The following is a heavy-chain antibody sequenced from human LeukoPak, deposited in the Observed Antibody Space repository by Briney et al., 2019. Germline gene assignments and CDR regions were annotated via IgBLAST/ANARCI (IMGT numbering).Heavy chain of an antibody. CDR1: GGSFSGYY. J-gene: IGHJ4*02. CDR2: INHSGST. CDR3: ARDQYYYDSSGGFDY. V-gene: IGHV4-34*01. D-gene: IGHD3-22*01. Sequence: SETLSLTCAVYGGSFSGYYWSWIRQPPGKGLEWIGEINHSGSTNYNPSLKSRVTISVDTSKNQFSLKLSSVTAEDTAVYYCARDQYYYDSSGGFDYWGQGTLVTVSS.